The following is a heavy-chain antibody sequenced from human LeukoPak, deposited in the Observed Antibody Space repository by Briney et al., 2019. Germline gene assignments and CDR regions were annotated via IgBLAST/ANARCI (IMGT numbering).Heavy chain of an antibody. D-gene: IGHD6-13*01. CDR1: GYTFTGYY. CDR2: INPNSGGT. CDR3: ARADYSSTWSHDYYYMDV. V-gene: IGHV1-2*02. J-gene: IGHJ6*03. Sequence: ASVKVSCKASGYTFTGYYIHWVRQAPGQGLEWMGWINPNSGGTNYAQKFQGRVTMTRDTSISTAYMELSRLRSDDTAVYYCARADYSSTWSHDYYYMDVWGKGTTVTVSS.